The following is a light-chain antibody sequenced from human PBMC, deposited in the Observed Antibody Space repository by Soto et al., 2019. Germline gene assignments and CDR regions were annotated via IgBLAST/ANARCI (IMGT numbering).Light chain of an antibody. Sequence: DIQMTPSPSSLSASVGDRVTIACRASQSINSYLNWYQQKPGKAPELLIYAASDLQSGVPSRFSGSGSGTDFTLTISSLQPEDFATYYCQQSYDALRTFGQGTKVDI. CDR1: QSINSY. CDR2: AAS. J-gene: IGKJ1*01. CDR3: QQSYDALRT. V-gene: IGKV1-39*01.